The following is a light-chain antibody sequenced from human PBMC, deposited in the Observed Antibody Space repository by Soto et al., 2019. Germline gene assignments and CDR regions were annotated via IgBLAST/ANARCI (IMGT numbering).Light chain of an antibody. CDR3: QQYGDILRT. J-gene: IGKJ1*01. CDR1: QSVSSSY. V-gene: IGKV3-20*01. Sequence: EIVLTQSPCTLSLSPGERATLSCRASQSVSSSYFAWYQQKPGQAPRLLIYGASTRATGIPDRFSGSGSGTDFTLTISRLEPEDFAVYYCQQYGDILRTFGQGTKVEIK. CDR2: GAS.